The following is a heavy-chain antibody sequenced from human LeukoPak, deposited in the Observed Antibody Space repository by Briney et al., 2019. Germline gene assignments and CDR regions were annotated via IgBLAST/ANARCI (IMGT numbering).Heavy chain of an antibody. V-gene: IGHV4-59*01. Sequence: PSETLSLTCSVSGDSITNYYWSWIRQPPGQGLEWIGYVYHTGSTNYNPSLKSRVTISMDTSKSQFSLKLSSVTTADTAVYYCARESGYVTDPDYYYGMDVWGQGATVTVSS. CDR2: VYHTGST. CDR3: ARESGYVTDPDYYYGMDV. D-gene: IGHD5-12*01. CDR1: GDSITNYY. J-gene: IGHJ6*02.